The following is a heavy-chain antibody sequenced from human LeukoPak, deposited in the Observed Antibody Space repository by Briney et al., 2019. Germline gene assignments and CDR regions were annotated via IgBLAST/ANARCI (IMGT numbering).Heavy chain of an antibody. J-gene: IGHJ4*02. D-gene: IGHD6-13*01. CDR1: GFPFSNAW. V-gene: IGHV3-15*01. CDR3: TTMVSSNWYRGY. CDR2: IKSKTDSKNKSDGGTS. Sequence: GGSLRLSCAASGFPFSNAWMTWVRQAPGKGLEWVARIKSKTDSKNKSDGGTSDYASPVEGRFTISRDDSKTALYLQMNSLKTEDTAVYYCTTMVSSNWYRGYWGQGTLVTVSS.